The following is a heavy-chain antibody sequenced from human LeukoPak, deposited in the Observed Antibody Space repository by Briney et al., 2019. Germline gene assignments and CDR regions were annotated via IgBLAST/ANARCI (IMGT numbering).Heavy chain of an antibody. J-gene: IGHJ4*02. Sequence: GGSLRLSCAASGFTVSSNYMSWVRQAPGKGLEWVTVIYSGGSTDYADSVKGRFTISRDNFKNTLYLQMNSLRAEDTAVYYCARDPSHSSGWYYLDSWGQGTLLTVSS. CDR1: GFTVSSNY. D-gene: IGHD6-19*01. CDR3: ARDPSHSSGWYYLDS. CDR2: IYSGGST. V-gene: IGHV3-66*01.